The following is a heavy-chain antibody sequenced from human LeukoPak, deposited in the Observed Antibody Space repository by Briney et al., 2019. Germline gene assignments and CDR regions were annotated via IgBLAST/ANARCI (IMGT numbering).Heavy chain of an antibody. CDR1: GFTFSSYA. Sequence: GRSLRLSCAASGFTFSSYAMHWVRQAPGKGLEWVAVISYDGSNKYYADSVKGRFTISRDNSKNTLYLQMNSLRAEDTAVYYCAKDFSAVAGTIDYYYYYYMDVWGKGTTVTVSS. J-gene: IGHJ6*03. V-gene: IGHV3-30-3*01. D-gene: IGHD6-19*01. CDR2: ISYDGSNK. CDR3: AKDFSAVAGTIDYYYYYYMDV.